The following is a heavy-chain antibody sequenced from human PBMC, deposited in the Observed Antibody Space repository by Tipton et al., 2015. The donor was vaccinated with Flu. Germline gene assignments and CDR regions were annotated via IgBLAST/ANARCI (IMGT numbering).Heavy chain of an antibody. CDR2: LRYDGIIK. D-gene: IGHD1-20*01. Sequence: GSLRLSCAASGFTFSGYGMHWVRQAPGKGLEWVAFLRYDGIIKYYADSVKGRFTISRDNSKNTLYLQMNSLRAEDTAVYYCAKMDNWKDDVDEYWGQGTLVSVSS. CDR3: AKMDNWKDDVDEY. CDR1: GFTFSGYG. V-gene: IGHV3-30*02. J-gene: IGHJ4*02.